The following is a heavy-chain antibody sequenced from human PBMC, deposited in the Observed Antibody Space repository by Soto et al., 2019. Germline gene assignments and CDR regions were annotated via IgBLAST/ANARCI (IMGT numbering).Heavy chain of an antibody. CDR1: GFTFSSYS. D-gene: IGHD3-9*01. CDR2: ISSSSSYI. V-gene: IGHV3-21*01. Sequence: EVQLVESGGGLVKPGGSLRLSCAASGFTFSSYSMNWVRQAPGKGLEWVSSISSSSSYIYYADSVKGRFTISRDNAKNSLYLQMNSLRAEDTAVYYCARVANRYYDILTGSPDYWGQGTLVTVSS. CDR3: ARVANRYYDILTGSPDY. J-gene: IGHJ4*02.